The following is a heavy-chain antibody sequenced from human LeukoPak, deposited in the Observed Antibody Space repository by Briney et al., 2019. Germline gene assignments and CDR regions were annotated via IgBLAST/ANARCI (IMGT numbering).Heavy chain of an antibody. J-gene: IGHJ4*02. D-gene: IGHD1-26*01. CDR2: IIPIFNTA. CDR1: GGTFSSYA. CDR3: ARSGRGTYYYFDL. Sequence: ASVKVSCTASGGTFSSYAINWVRQAPGQGLEWMGEIIPIFNTANYAQKFQGRVTVTADESTSTAYMELRSLRSDDTAVYYCARSGRGTYYYFDLWGQGTLVTVSS. V-gene: IGHV1-69*13.